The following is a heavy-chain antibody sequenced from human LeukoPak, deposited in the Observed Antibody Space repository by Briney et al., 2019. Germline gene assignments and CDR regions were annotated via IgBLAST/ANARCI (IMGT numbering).Heavy chain of an antibody. CDR1: GGTLSSYA. D-gene: IGHD2-21*01. CDR3: GVAAGYYFDY. J-gene: IGHJ4*02. CDR2: IIPILGIA. Sequence: ASVKVSCKASGGTLSSYAISWVRQAPGQGLEWMGRIIPILGIANYAQKFQGRVTITADKSTSTAYMELSSLRSEDTAVYYCGVAAGYYFDYWGQGTLVTVSS. V-gene: IGHV1-69*04.